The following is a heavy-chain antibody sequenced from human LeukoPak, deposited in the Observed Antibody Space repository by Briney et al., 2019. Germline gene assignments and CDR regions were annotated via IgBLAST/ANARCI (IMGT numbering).Heavy chain of an antibody. CDR3: ASYCSNGVCYRGHAFDV. V-gene: IGHV1-69*06. CDR1: GDTFSIYA. Sequence: GASVKVSCKASGDTFSIYAISWVRQAPGQGLECMGGIIPTLGTANYAQKFQGRGTITADKSTSTAYMELSSLRSEDTAVYYCASYCSNGVCYRGHAFDVWGQGTMVTVSS. CDR2: IIPTLGTA. D-gene: IGHD2-8*01. J-gene: IGHJ3*01.